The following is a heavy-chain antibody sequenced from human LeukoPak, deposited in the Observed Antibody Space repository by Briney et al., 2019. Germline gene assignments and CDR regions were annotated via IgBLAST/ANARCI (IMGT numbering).Heavy chain of an antibody. J-gene: IGHJ4*02. Sequence: PGGSLRVSCAASGFSFSTYWMSWARQAPGKGLEWVANIKQDGSEKYYVDSVKGRFTISRDNANNSLYLQMNSLRAEDTAVYYCARLGGTYYNPYFDYCGQGILVTVSS. V-gene: IGHV3-7*01. CDR3: ARLGGTYYNPYFDY. D-gene: IGHD1-26*01. CDR2: IKQDGSEK. CDR1: GFSFSTYW.